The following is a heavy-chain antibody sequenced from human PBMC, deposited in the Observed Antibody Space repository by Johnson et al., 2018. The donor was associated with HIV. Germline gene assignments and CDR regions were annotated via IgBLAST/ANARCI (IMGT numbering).Heavy chain of an antibody. D-gene: IGHD6-13*01. CDR1: GFTFSSYW. CDR3: ASFAAAGDAFDI. J-gene: IGHJ3*02. V-gene: IGHV3-7*01. Sequence: EVQLVESGGGLVQPGGSLRLSCAASGFTFSSYWMSWVRQAPGKGLEWVANIKQDGSEKYYVDSVKGRFTISRDNAKNSLYLQMNNLRAEDTAVYYCASFAAAGDAFDIWGQGTMVTVSS. CDR2: IKQDGSEK.